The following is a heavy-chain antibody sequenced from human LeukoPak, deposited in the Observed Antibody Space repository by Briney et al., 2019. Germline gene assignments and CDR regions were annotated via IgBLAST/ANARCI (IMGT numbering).Heavy chain of an antibody. CDR3: ARAKYYYDSSGYYYPEYFQH. CDR1: GYTFTGYY. J-gene: IGHJ1*01. D-gene: IGHD3-22*01. Sequence: GASVKVSCKASGYTFTGYYMHWVRQAPGQGLEWMGWINPNSGGTNYAQKFQGRVTMTRDTSISTAYMELSRLRSDDTAVYYCARAKYYYDSSGYYYPEYFQHWGQGTLVTVSS. V-gene: IGHV1-2*02. CDR2: INPNSGGT.